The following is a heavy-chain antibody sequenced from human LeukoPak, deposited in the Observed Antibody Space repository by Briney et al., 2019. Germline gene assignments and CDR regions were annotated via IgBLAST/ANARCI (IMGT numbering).Heavy chain of an antibody. D-gene: IGHD3-10*01. Sequence: GGSLRLSCAASGFTFYSYGMHWVRQAPGKGLEWVAFIRYDGSNKYYADSVKGRFTISRDNAKNSLYLQMNSLRAEDTAVYYCARGRISYYYGSGSYVEYYFDYWGQGTLVTVSS. V-gene: IGHV3-30*02. J-gene: IGHJ4*02. CDR1: GFTFYSYG. CDR2: IRYDGSNK. CDR3: ARGRISYYYGSGSYVEYYFDY.